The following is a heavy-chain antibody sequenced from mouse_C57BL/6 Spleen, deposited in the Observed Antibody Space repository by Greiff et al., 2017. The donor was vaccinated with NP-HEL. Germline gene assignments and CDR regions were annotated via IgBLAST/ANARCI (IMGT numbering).Heavy chain of an antibody. CDR3: ARGARDDYDDYAMDY. CDR2: IYPGSGNT. J-gene: IGHJ4*01. CDR1: GYTFTDYY. Sequence: QVQLKESGPELVKPGASVKISCKASGYTFTDYYINWVKQRPGQGLEWIGWIYPGSGNTKYNEKFKGKATLTVDTSSSTAYTQLSSLTSEDSAVYFCARGARDDYDDYAMDYWGQGTSVTVSS. D-gene: IGHD2-4*01. V-gene: IGHV1-84*01.